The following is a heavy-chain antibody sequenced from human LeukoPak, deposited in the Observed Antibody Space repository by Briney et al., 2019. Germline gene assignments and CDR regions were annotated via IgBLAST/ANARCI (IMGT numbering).Heavy chain of an antibody. J-gene: IGHJ6*02. Sequence: SVKVSCKASGGTFSSYAISWVRQAPGQGLEWMGGIIPIFGTANYAQKFQGRVTITANESTSTAYMELSSLRSEDTAVYYCARLAVAGTKYYYYYGMDVWGQGTTVTVSS. CDR2: IIPIFGTA. CDR3: ARLAVAGTKYYYYYGMDV. D-gene: IGHD6-19*01. V-gene: IGHV1-69*13. CDR1: GGTFSSYA.